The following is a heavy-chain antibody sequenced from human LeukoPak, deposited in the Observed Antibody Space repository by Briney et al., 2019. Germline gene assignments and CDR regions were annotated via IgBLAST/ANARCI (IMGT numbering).Heavy chain of an antibody. CDR3: ARHKRQQQLLFDP. V-gene: IGHV4-39*01. J-gene: IGHJ5*02. D-gene: IGHD6-13*01. CDR1: GGSISSSNYS. Sequence: SETLSLTCTVSGGSISSSNYSWAWIRQPPGKGLEWIGSIYYTGNTYYNPSLKSRGTISADTSKNHFSLKLSSVTASDTAVYYCARHKRQQQLLFDPWGQGTLVTVSS. CDR2: IYYTGNT.